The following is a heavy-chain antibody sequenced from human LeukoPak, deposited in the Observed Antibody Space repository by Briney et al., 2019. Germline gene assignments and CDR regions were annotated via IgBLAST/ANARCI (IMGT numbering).Heavy chain of an antibody. V-gene: IGHV3-48*04. J-gene: IGHJ3*02. CDR1: GFTFSSYA. Sequence: GSLRLSCAASGFTFSSYAMSWVRQAPGKGLEWVSYISSSGSTIYYADSVKGRFTISRNNAKNSLYLQMNSLRAEDTAVYYCARLWGWLQDDAFDIWGQGTMVTVSS. CDR2: ISSSGSTI. D-gene: IGHD5-24*01. CDR3: ARLWGWLQDDAFDI.